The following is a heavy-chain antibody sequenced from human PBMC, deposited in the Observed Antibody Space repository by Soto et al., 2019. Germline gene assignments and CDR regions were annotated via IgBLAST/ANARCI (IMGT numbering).Heavy chain of an antibody. J-gene: IGHJ6*02. D-gene: IGHD3-9*01. Sequence: QVQLVQSGAEVKKPGASVKVSCKASGYTFTSYDINWVRQATGQGLEWMGLMNPNSGNTGYAQKFQGRVTMTRNTSISTAYMELSSLRSEDTAVYYCASGYDSPVQYYGMDVWGQGTTVTVSS. V-gene: IGHV1-8*01. CDR1: GYTFTSYD. CDR3: ASGYDSPVQYYGMDV. CDR2: MNPNSGNT.